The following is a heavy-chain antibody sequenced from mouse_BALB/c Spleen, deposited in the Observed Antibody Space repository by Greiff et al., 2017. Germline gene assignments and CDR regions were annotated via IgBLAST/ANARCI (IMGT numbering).Heavy chain of an antibody. CDR3: AGFAY. CDR2: IDPANGTT. J-gene: IGHJ3*01. V-gene: IGHV14-3*02. CDR1: GFNIKDTY. Sequence: EVQLQQSGAELVKPGASVKLSCTASGFNIKDTYMHWVKQRPEQGLEWIGRIDPANGTTKYAPKFQGKATITADTSSNTTYLQLSILTTEDTAVYYCAGFAYWGQGTLVTVSA.